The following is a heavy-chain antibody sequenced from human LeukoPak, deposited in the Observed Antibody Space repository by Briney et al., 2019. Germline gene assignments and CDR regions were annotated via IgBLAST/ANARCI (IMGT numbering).Heavy chain of an antibody. CDR1: GYTFTGYF. V-gene: IGHV1-2*02. CDR2: INPNSGGT. CDR3: ARGGSPIYYYYMNV. J-gene: IGHJ6*03. D-gene: IGHD2-2*01. Sequence: ASLKVSCKASGYTFTGYFMHWVRQAPGPGLEWMGWINPNSGGTNFAQKFQGRVTMARDTSISTGYMELSRLRSDDPAVYYCARGGSPIYYYYMNVWGKGTTVTISS.